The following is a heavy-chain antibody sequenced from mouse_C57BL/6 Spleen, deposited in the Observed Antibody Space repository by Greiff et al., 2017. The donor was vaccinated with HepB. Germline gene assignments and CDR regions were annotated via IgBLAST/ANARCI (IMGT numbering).Heavy chain of an antibody. Sequence: QVQLQQSGPELVKPGASVKISCKASGYAFSSSWMNWVKQRPGKGLEWIGRIYPGDGDTNYNGKFKGKATLTADKSSSTAYMQLSSLTSEDSAVYFCASCSSLFYYAMDDWGQGTSVTVSS. D-gene: IGHD6-1*01. V-gene: IGHV1-82*01. J-gene: IGHJ4*01. CDR3: ASCSSLFYYAMDD. CDR1: GYAFSSSW. CDR2: IYPGDGDT.